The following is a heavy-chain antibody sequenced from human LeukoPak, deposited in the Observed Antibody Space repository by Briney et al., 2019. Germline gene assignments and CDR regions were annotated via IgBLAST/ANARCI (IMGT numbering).Heavy chain of an antibody. J-gene: IGHJ4*02. CDR3: ARGGWLGKPQRVDY. D-gene: IGHD6-19*01. CDR1: GFTFSSYA. V-gene: IGHV3-23*01. Sequence: GGSLRLSCAASGFTFSSYAMSWVRQAPGKGLEWVSVISGSGGNTYNADSVKGRFTISRDNSKDTLYLQMNSLRVEDTAVYYCARGGWLGKPQRVDYWGQGTLVTVSS. CDR2: ISGSGGNT.